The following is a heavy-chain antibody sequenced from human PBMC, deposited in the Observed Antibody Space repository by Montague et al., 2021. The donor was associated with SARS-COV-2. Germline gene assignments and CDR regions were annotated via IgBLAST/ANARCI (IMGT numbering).Heavy chain of an antibody. D-gene: IGHD1-1*01. V-gene: IGHV4-4*07. CDR3: ARTGDASTRYYFDY. J-gene: IGHJ4*02. CDR2: TSGST. Sequence: TSGSTSYNPSLKSRVTISIDTSQNQFSLRLSSVTAADTAVYYCARTGDASTRYYFDYWGQGTRGSVSS.